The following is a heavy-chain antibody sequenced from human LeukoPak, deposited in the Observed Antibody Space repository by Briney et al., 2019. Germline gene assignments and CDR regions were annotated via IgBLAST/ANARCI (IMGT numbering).Heavy chain of an antibody. CDR3: ARYCSGGSCFFDAFDI. D-gene: IGHD2-15*01. Sequence: GRSLRLSCAASGLTFSDYGMHWVRQAPGKGLEWVAVIWYDGSDKYYADSVKGRFTISRDNSKNTLYLQMDSLRADDTALYYCARYCSGGSCFFDAFDIWGQGTMVTVSS. CDR1: GLTFSDYG. CDR2: IWYDGSDK. J-gene: IGHJ3*02. V-gene: IGHV3-33*01.